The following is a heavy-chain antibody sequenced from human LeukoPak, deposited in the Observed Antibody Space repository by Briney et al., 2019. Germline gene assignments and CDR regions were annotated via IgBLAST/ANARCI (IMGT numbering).Heavy chain of an antibody. CDR3: AKRSSIVGAAWFDP. CDR2: INPNSGGT. CDR1: GYTFTGYY. D-gene: IGHD1-26*01. V-gene: IGHV1-2*02. J-gene: IGHJ5*02. Sequence: ASVKVSCKASGYTFTGYYMHWVRQAPGQGLEWMGWINPNSGGTNYAQKFQGRVTMTRDTSISTVYMELSRLTSDDTAVYYCAKRSSIVGAAWFDPWGQGTLVTVSS.